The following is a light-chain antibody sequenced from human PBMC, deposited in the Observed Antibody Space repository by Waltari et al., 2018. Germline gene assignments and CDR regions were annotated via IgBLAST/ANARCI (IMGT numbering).Light chain of an antibody. V-gene: IGKV3-20*01. CDR1: QTIRTTY. J-gene: IGKJ4*01. CDR3: QQYDISPLT. Sequence: EIVLTQSPGTLSLSPGEGATLSCRTSQTIRTTYLAWYQQKPGQAPTLLIYGTCSRATGIPDRFTGSGSGTDFSLTISSLEPEDFATYYCQQYDISPLTFGGGTKVEIK. CDR2: GTC.